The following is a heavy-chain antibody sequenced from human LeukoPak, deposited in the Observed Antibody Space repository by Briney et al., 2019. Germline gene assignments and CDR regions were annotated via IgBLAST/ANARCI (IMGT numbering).Heavy chain of an antibody. J-gene: IGHJ5*02. CDR2: IYYSGST. V-gene: IGHV4-39*07. CDR1: GGSISSSSYY. D-gene: IGHD1-26*01. Sequence: SETLSLTCTVSGGSISSSSYYWGWIRQPPGKGLEWIGSIYYSGSTYYNPSLKSRVTISVDTSKNQFSLKLSSVTAADTAVYYCARGSKMLGYNWFDPWGQGTLVTVSS. CDR3: ARGSKMLGYNWFDP.